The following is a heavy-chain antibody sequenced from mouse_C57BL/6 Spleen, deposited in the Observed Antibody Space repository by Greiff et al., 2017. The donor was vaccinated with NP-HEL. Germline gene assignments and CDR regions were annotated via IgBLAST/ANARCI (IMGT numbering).Heavy chain of an antibody. CDR1: GYTFTNYW. J-gene: IGHJ2*01. V-gene: IGHV1-63*01. CDR2: IYPGGGYT. CDR3: ARSYYGSSYRYYFDY. D-gene: IGHD1-1*01. Sequence: QVQLQQSGAELVRPGTSVKMSCKASGYTFTNYWIGWAKQRPGHGLEWIGDIYPGGGYTNYNEKFKGKATLTADKSSSTAYMELRSLTSEDSAVYFCARSYYGSSYRYYFDYWGQGTTLTVSS.